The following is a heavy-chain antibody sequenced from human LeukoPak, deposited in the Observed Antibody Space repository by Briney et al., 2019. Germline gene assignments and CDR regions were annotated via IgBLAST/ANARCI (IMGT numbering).Heavy chain of an antibody. CDR1: GGSFSGYY. V-gene: IGHV4-34*01. CDR2: IHHSGST. D-gene: IGHD3-16*01. J-gene: IGHJ3*02. CDR3: ARTPYGHRFGAFDI. Sequence: SETLSLTCAVYGGSFSGYYWSWIRHPPGTGLECIGEIHHSGSTNYNPSLKSPVSISVDTSKNQFSLKLSSVTAAGTAVYYCARTPYGHRFGAFDIWGQGTMVTVSS.